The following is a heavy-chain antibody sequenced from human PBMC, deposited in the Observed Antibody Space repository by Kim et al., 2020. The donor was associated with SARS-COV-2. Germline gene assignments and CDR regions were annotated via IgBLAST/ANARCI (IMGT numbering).Heavy chain of an antibody. V-gene: IGHV6-1*01. CDR2: TYYRSKWYN. CDR1: GDSVSSNSAA. J-gene: IGHJ6*02. CDR3: ARDLLVGYGSGSSQSGYYYYGMDV. D-gene: IGHD3-10*01. Sequence: SQTLSLTCAISGDSVSSNSAAWNWIRQSPSRGLEWLGRTYYRSKWYNDYAVSVKSRITINPDTSKNQFSLQLNSVTPEDTAVYYCARDLLVGYGSGSSQSGYYYYGMDVWGPGTTVTVSS.